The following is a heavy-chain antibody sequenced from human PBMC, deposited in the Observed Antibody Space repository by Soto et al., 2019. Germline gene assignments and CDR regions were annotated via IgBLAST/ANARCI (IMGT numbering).Heavy chain of an antibody. CDR3: DRVRPGAYDY. CDR1: GGIFSNFA. CDR2: IIPTVGTP. V-gene: IGHV1-69*01. Sequence: QMQLVQSGAEVKKPESSVKVSCKTSGGIFSNFAFNWMRQAPGQGLEWMGGIIPTVGTPHYAQKILGRVTITADESTRTVYMEMSRLTVEDTAVYYCDRVRPGAYDYWGQGTLVIVSS. J-gene: IGHJ4*02.